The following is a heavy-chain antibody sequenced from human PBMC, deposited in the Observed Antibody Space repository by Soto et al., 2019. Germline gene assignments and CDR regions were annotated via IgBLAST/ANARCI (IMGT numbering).Heavy chain of an antibody. CDR2: VSDDGSNK. Sequence: PGGSLRLSCAASGFTFSSYGMHWVRQAPGRGLEWVAVVSDDGSNKYYADSVKGRFTISRDNSKNTLYLQMNSLRAEDTAVYYCAKEWVYDSSGWSFDSWGQGT. J-gene: IGHJ4*02. V-gene: IGHV3-30*18. CDR1: GFTFSSYG. CDR3: AKEWVYDSSGWSFDS. D-gene: IGHD3-22*01.